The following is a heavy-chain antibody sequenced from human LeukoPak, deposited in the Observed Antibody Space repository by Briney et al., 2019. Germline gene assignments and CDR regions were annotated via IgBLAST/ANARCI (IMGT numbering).Heavy chain of an antibody. D-gene: IGHD6-19*01. CDR3: ARHIRLGWGLPFDY. V-gene: IGHV4-39*01. Sequence: PSETLSLTCTVSGGSISSSSYYWGWIRQPPGKGLEWIGSIYYSGSTYYNPSLKSRVTISVDTSKNQFSLKLSSVTAADTAVYYCARHIRLGWGLPFDYWGQGTLVTVSS. CDR2: IYYSGST. CDR1: GGSISSSSYY. J-gene: IGHJ4*02.